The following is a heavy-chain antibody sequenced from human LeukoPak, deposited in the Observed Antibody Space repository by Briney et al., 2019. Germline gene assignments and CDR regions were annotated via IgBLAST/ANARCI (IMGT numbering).Heavy chain of an antibody. CDR3: AKDIGLYYYGSSVTLDV. J-gene: IGHJ6*02. D-gene: IGHD3-22*01. CDR1: GFIFISYA. Sequence: GGSLRLSCAASGFIFISYAMSWVRQAPGKGLEWVSGISGSAGSTYYADSVKGRFTISRDNSKNTLYLQMNSLRAEDTAVYYCAKDIGLYYYGSSVTLDVWGQGTTVTVSS. CDR2: ISGSAGST. V-gene: IGHV3-23*01.